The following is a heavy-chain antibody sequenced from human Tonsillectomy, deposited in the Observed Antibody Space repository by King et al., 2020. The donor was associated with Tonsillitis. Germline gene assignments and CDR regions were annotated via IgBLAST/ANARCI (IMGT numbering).Heavy chain of an antibody. J-gene: IGHJ4*02. Sequence: VQLVESGGGLVQPGGSLRLSCAASGFTFSSYAMSWVRQAPGKGLEWVSAISGSGGSTYYADSVKGRFTISRDKYKTTLYLQRNSLRAEDTAVYYCAKDPSSGYYRGYFDYWGQGTLVTVSS. D-gene: IGHD3-22*01. CDR2: ISGSGGST. V-gene: IGHV3-23*04. CDR3: AKDPSSGYYRGYFDY. CDR1: GFTFSSYA.